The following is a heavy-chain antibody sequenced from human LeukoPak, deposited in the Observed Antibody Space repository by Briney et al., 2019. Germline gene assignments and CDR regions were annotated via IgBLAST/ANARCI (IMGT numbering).Heavy chain of an antibody. Sequence: GGSLRLSCAASGFTFSSYRMNWVRQAPGKGLEGVSYISSSSSTIYYADSVKGRFTIPRDNAKNSLYLQMNSLRDEDTAVYYCAWPPITMVREGGDYWGQGTLVTVSS. CDR1: GFTFSSYR. CDR3: AWPPITMVREGGDY. CDR2: ISSSSSTI. J-gene: IGHJ4*02. D-gene: IGHD3-10*01. V-gene: IGHV3-48*02.